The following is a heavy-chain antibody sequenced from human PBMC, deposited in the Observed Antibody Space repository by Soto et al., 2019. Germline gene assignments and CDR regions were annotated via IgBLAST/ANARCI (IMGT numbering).Heavy chain of an antibody. CDR1: GYTFTSYC. CDR3: ARGSRGSGGSFPRLYYFDN. D-gene: IGHD2-15*01. CDR2: ISAYNGNT. J-gene: IGHJ4*02. V-gene: IGHV1-18*04. Sequence: GAPVKVYWKASGYTFTSYCISWVRQAPGPGLEWMGWISAYNGNTNYAQKLQGRVTMSTDTSTSTAYMELRSLRSDDTAVYYCARGSRGSGGSFPRLYYFDNWGQGTLVTVSS.